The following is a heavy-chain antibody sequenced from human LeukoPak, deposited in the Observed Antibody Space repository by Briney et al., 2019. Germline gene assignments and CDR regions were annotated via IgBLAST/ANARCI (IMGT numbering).Heavy chain of an antibody. CDR2: IKQDGSEK. D-gene: IGHD1-26*01. CDR1: GFTFSSYW. V-gene: IGHV3-7*01. Sequence: GGSLRLSCAASGFTFSSYWMSWVRQAPGKGLEWVANIKQDGSEKYYVDSMKGRFTISRDNAKNSLYLQMNSLRAEDTAVYYCARGTVGATTVFAFDIWGQGTMVTVSS. J-gene: IGHJ3*02. CDR3: ARGTVGATTVFAFDI.